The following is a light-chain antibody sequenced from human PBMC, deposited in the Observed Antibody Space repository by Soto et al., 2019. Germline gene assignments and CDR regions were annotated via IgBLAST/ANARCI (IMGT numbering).Light chain of an antibody. J-gene: IGKJ5*01. CDR1: QSISRW. Sequence: DIQMTQSPSTLSGSVGDRVTITCRASQSISRWLAWYQQKPGKAPNLLIYGASTLQSGVPSRFSGSGSGTDFTLTISSLQSEDFAVYYCQQYKNWPLFGQGTRLEI. V-gene: IGKV1-5*01. CDR2: GAS. CDR3: QQYKNWPL.